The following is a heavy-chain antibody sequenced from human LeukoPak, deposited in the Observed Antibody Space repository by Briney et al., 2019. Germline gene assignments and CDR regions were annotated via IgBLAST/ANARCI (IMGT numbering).Heavy chain of an antibody. V-gene: IGHV3-23*01. CDR3: ARVHGSSLSRARFDY. J-gene: IGHJ4*02. D-gene: IGHD6-6*01. CDR2: ISGDGTFI. CDR1: GFTFTNYA. Sequence: GGSLRLSCVASGFTFTNYAVNWVRQAPGKGLEWVSAISGDGTFIYYAESVKGRFTISRDNSKSTGYLQMNSLRAEDTAIYYCARVHGSSLSRARFDYWGPGTLVTVSS.